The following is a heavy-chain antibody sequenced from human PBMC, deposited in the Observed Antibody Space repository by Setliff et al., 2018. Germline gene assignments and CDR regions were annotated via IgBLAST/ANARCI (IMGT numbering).Heavy chain of an antibody. D-gene: IGHD3-16*01. CDR3: ARGGPLTDDAFDI. CDR1: GYTFTNYW. J-gene: IGHJ3*02. CDR2: IYPGDSDT. V-gene: IGHV5-51*01. Sequence: PGESLKISCKGSGYTFTNYWIGWVRQMPGKGLEWVGLIYPGDSDTRYSPSFQGQVTISADKSISTAYVQWRSLKASDTAIYYCARGGPLTDDAFDIWGQGTMVTVSS.